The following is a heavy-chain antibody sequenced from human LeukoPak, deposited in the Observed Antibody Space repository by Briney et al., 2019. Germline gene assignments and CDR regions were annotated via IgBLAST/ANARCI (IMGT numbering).Heavy chain of an antibody. J-gene: IGHJ4*02. D-gene: IGHD6-13*01. Sequence: GGSLRLSCAASGFTFSSYWMSWVRQAPGKGLEWVANIKQDGSEKYYVDSVKGRFTISRDNAKNSLYLQMNSLRAEDTAVYYCARVVGYSSSWASYYFDYWGQGTLVTVSS. CDR2: IKQDGSEK. CDR3: ARVVGYSSSWASYYFDY. V-gene: IGHV3-7*01. CDR1: GFTFSSYW.